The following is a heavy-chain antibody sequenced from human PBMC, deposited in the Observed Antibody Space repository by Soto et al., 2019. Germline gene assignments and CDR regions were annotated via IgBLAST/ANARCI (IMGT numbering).Heavy chain of an antibody. D-gene: IGHD6-13*01. CDR2: INHSGST. V-gene: IGHV4-34*01. CDR1: GGSFSGYY. CDR3: ARGPRLYSSSIRFGP. J-gene: IGHJ5*02. Sequence: QVQLQQWGAGLLKPSETLSLTCAVYGGSFSGYYWSWIRQPPGKGLEWIGEINHSGSTNYNPSLKSRVTISVDTSKNQFSLKLSSVTAADTAVYYCARGPRLYSSSIRFGPWGQGTLVTVSS.